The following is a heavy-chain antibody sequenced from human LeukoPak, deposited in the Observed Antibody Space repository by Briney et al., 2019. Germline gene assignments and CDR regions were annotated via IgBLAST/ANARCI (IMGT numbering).Heavy chain of an antibody. CDR2: ISGSGGST. V-gene: IGHV3-23*01. CDR1: GFTVGSNY. Sequence: GGSLRLSCAASGFTVGSNYMSWVRQAPGKGLEWVSAISGSGGSTYYADSVKGRFTISRDNSKNTLYLQMNSLRAEDTAIYYCAKDFGTPADYGDSNLPFDYWGQGTLDTVSS. J-gene: IGHJ4*02. CDR3: AKDFGTPADYGDSNLPFDY. D-gene: IGHD4-17*01.